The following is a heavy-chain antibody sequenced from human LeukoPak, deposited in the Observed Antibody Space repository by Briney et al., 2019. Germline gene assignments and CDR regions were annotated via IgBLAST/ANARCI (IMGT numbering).Heavy chain of an antibody. CDR2: ISSNGGST. CDR3: ARALVGWYSDY. J-gene: IGHJ4*02. CDR1: GFTFSSYA. D-gene: IGHD6-19*01. Sequence: PGGSLRLSCAASGFTFSSYAMHWVRQAPGKGLEYVSAISSNGGSTYYANSVKGRFTISRDNSKNTLYLQMGSLRAEDMAVYYCARALVGWYSDYWGQGTLVTVSS. V-gene: IGHV3-64*01.